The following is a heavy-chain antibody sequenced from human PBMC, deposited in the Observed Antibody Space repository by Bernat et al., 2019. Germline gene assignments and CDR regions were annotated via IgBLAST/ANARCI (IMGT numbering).Heavy chain of an antibody. CDR2: ISYDGSNK. D-gene: IGHD6-19*01. J-gene: IGHJ3*02. V-gene: IGHV3-30*18. Sequence: QVQLVESGGGVVQPGRSLRLSCAASGFTFSSYGMHWVRQAPGKGLEWVAVISYDGSNKYYADSVQGRFTISRDNSKNTLYLQMNSLRAEDTAVYYCAKSRGKQGLKDAFDIWGQGTMVTVSS. CDR1: GFTFSSYG. CDR3: AKSRGKQGLKDAFDI.